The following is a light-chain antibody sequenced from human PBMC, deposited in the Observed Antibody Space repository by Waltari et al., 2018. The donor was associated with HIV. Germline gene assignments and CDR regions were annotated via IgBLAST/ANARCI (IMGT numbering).Light chain of an antibody. CDR3: QQYYSTPWT. J-gene: IGKJ1*01. V-gene: IGKV4-1*01. CDR2: WAS. Sequence: DIVMTQSPDSLAVSLGERATINCKSSQSVLSSSNNKNYLAWYQQKPGQPPNVLIYWASTPESGVPDRFSGSGSGTDFTLTISSLQAEDVAVYYCQQYYSTPWTFGQGTKVESK. CDR1: QSVLSSSNNKNY.